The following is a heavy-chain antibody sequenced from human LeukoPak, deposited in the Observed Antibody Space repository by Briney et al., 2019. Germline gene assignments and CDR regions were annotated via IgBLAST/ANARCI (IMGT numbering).Heavy chain of an antibody. J-gene: IGHJ4*02. CDR2: IRSDGVDV. D-gene: IGHD4-11*01. V-gene: IGHV3-64D*06. CDR3: VKDLLQVTMKKLDH. Sequence: GGSLRLSCSVSGFTFSSYAMHWVRQALGKGLEYVSVIRSDGVDVYYTDSVKGRFTISRDNSKNTLYLQMSSLRPEDTAVYYCVKDLLQVTMKKLDHWGQGTLVTVSS. CDR1: GFTFSSYA.